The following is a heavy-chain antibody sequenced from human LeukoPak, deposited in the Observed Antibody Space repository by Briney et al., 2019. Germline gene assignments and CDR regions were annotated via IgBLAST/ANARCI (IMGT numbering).Heavy chain of an antibody. Sequence: PGGSLRLSCVVSGFTFRSYAMYWVRQAPGKGLKWVSEISGSPDNTYYADSVKGRFATSRDDSRNTLYLQMNSLRAEDTAVYYCARLVGVSPLDYWGQGTPVTVSS. V-gene: IGHV3-23*01. J-gene: IGHJ4*02. D-gene: IGHD3-16*01. CDR2: ISGSPDNT. CDR3: ARLVGVSPLDY. CDR1: GFTFRSYA.